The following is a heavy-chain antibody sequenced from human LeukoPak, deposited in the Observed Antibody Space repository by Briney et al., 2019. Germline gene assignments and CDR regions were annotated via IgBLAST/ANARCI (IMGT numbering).Heavy chain of an antibody. J-gene: IGHJ4*02. V-gene: IGHV4-30-4*08. CDR2: IYYSGST. CDR1: GGSISSGDYY. D-gene: IGHD3-3*01. Sequence: PSQTLSLTCTVSGGSISSGDYYWSWIRQPPGKGLEWIGYIYYSGSTYYNPSLKSRVTISVDTSKNQFSLKLSSVTAADTAVYYCARVGSGYYRERRDFDYWGQGTLVTVSS. CDR3: ARVGSGYYRERRDFDY.